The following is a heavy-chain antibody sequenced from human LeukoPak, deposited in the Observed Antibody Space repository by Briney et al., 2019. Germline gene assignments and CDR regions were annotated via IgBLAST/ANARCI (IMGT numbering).Heavy chain of an antibody. CDR3: ARANYFDY. CDR1: GGSISSYY. V-gene: IGHV4-59*01. Sequence: SETLSLTCTVSGGSISSYYRSWIRQPPGKGLEWIGDIYYSGSTNYNPSLKSRVTISVDTSKHQFSLKLSSVTAADTAVYYCARANYFDYWGQGTLVTVSS. J-gene: IGHJ4*02. CDR2: IYYSGST.